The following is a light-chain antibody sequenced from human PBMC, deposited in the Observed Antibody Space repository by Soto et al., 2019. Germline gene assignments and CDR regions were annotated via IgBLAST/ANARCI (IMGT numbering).Light chain of an antibody. Sequence: EIVLTQSPATLSLSPGERATLSCRASQSVSSYLAWYQQKPGQAPRLLIYDASNRATGIPARFSGSGSGTAFTLTITSLEPEEFAVYYGQQRSNWPSTFGGGTKVEIK. CDR2: DAS. J-gene: IGKJ4*01. V-gene: IGKV3-11*01. CDR1: QSVSSY. CDR3: QQRSNWPST.